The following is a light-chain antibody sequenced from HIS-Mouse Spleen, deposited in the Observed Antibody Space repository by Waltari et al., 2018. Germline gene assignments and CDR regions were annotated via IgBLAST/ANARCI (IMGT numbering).Light chain of an antibody. CDR3: QKYYSTPWT. CDR1: QSVLYSSNNNKY. CDR2: WAS. J-gene: IGKJ1*01. Sequence: DIVMTQSPDSLAVSLGERATINCKSSQSVLYSSNNNKYLAWYQQKPGQPPKLLIYWASTRESGVPDRFSGSGSGTDFTLTISSLQAEDVAVYYCQKYYSTPWTFGQGTKVEIK. V-gene: IGKV4-1*01.